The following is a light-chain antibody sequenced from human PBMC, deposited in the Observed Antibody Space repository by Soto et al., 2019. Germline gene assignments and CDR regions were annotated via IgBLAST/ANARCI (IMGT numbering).Light chain of an antibody. CDR2: AAS. CDR3: LQDYNYPLT. Sequence: IQMTQSPSTLSASLGDRVTITCRASQSISSWLAWYQQKPGKAPKLLIYAASSLQSGVPSRFCGSGSGTDFTLTISSLQPEDFATDYCLQDYNYPLTFGGGTKVDIK. CDR1: QSISSW. J-gene: IGKJ4*01. V-gene: IGKV1-6*01.